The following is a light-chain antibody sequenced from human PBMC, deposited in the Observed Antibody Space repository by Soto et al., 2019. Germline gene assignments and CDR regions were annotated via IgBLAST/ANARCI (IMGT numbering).Light chain of an antibody. J-gene: IGLJ2*01. CDR3: SSYTSSSTVV. Sequence: QSALTKPASVSGSPGQSITISCTGTSSDVGGYHYVSWYQQHPGKAPKLVMYDVSNRPSGVSNRFSGSKSGHTSSLPISGLQAEDEADYYCSSYTSSSTVVFGGGTKLTVL. CDR2: DVS. CDR1: SSDVGGYHY. V-gene: IGLV2-14*01.